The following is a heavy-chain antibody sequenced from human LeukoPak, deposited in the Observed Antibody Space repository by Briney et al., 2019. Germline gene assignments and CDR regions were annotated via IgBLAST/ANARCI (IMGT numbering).Heavy chain of an antibody. V-gene: IGHV4-61*02. Sequence: SETLSLTCTVSGGSISSGSYYWSWIRQPAGKGLEWIGRIYTSGSTNCNPSLKSRVTISVDTSKNQFSLKLSSVTAADTAVYYCASSRIDILTGFDYWGQGTLVTVSS. D-gene: IGHD3-9*01. CDR2: IYTSGST. CDR3: ASSRIDILTGFDY. CDR1: GGSISSGSYY. J-gene: IGHJ4*02.